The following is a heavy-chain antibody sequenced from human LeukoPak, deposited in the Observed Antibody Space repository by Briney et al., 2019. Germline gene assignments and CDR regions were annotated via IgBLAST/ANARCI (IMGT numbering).Heavy chain of an antibody. D-gene: IGHD2-2*01. Sequence: SETLSLTCAVYGGSFSGYYWSWIRQPPGKGPEWIGEINHSGSTNYNPSLKSRVTISVDTSKNQFSLKLSSVTAADTAVYYCATQLGGFDYWGQGTLVTVSS. J-gene: IGHJ4*02. CDR3: ATQLGGFDY. CDR2: INHSGST. CDR1: GGSFSGYY. V-gene: IGHV4-34*01.